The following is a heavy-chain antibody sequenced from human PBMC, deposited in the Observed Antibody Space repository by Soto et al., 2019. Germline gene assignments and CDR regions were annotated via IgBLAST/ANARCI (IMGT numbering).Heavy chain of an antibody. V-gene: IGHV3-21*01. J-gene: IGHJ4*02. CDR3: ARAGYSSSWYFDY. CDR1: GFTFSSYS. CDR2: ISSSSSYI. Sequence: GGSLRLSCAASGFTFSSYSMNWVRQAPGKGLEWVSSISSSSSYIYYADSVKGRFTSSRDNAKNSLYLKMNSLRAEDTAVYYCARAGYSSSWYFDYWGQGTLVTVSS. D-gene: IGHD6-13*01.